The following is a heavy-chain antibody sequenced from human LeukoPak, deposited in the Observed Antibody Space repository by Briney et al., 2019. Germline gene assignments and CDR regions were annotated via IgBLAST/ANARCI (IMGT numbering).Heavy chain of an antibody. V-gene: IGHV4-30-4*01. D-gene: IGHD3-3*01. CDR1: GGSISSGDYY. Sequence: PSEALSLTCTVSGGSISSGDYYWSWIRQPPGKGLEWIGYIYYSGSTYYNPSLKSRVTISVDTSKNQFSLKLSSVTAADTAVYYCARNPIFGVVINYYYYYGMDVWGQGTTVTVSS. CDR2: IYYSGST. J-gene: IGHJ6*02. CDR3: ARNPIFGVVINYYYYYGMDV.